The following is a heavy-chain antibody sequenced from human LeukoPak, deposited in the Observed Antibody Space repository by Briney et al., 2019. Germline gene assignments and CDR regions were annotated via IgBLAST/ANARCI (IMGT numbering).Heavy chain of an antibody. V-gene: IGHV4-4*02. CDR1: GGSISSNNW. CDR2: IYHSGSP. CDR3: ARVNINNWHSCDY. Sequence: SGSLSLTCAVSGGSISSNNWWGWFGRPPGKALEWIGEIYHSGSPNYNPSLKSRVTISVDKSRNHFSLNLSSVTAADTAVYYCARVNINNWHSCDYWGQGTLVTVSS. J-gene: IGHJ4*02. D-gene: IGHD1-1*01.